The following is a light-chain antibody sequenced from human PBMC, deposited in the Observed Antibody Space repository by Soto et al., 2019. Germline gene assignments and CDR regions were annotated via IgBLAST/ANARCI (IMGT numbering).Light chain of an antibody. CDR3: QQYAGSPRT. CDR1: QNLGTLY. J-gene: IGKJ1*01. CDR2: SAS. Sequence: EIVLTQSPGTLSLSPGERGTLSCRASQNLGTLYLAWFKQKSGQAPRLLSYSASRRATGIPDRFTGSGSGTEFTLTINRVEPEDFEVYFCQQYAGSPRTFGQGTKVDIK. V-gene: IGKV3-20*01.